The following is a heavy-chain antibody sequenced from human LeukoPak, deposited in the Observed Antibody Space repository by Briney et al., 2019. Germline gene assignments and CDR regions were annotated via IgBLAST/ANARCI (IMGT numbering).Heavy chain of an antibody. Sequence: GGSLRLSCAASGFTFSSHGMHWVRQAPGRGREWVAVIWPDGSIKYYAESAKGRFTISRDNSKSTLYLQLNSLRAEDTAVYYCANRVGGSYYDWGQATLVTVSS. J-gene: IGHJ4*02. D-gene: IGHD1-26*01. CDR1: GFTFSSHG. CDR3: ANRVGGSYYD. CDR2: IWPDGSIK. V-gene: IGHV3-33*03.